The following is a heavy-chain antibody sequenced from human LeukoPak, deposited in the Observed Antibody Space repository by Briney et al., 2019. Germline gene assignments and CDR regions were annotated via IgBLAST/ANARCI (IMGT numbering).Heavy chain of an antibody. J-gene: IGHJ4*02. D-gene: IGHD3-22*01. V-gene: IGHV3-21*01. CDR2: ISSSSSYI. CDR1: GFTFSSYG. Sequence: GGSLRLSCAASGFTFSSYGMSWVRQAPGKGLEWVSSISSSSSYIYYADSVKGRFTISRDNAKNSLYLQMNSLRAEDTAVYYCARDLKRYYYDSSGYYYFDYWGQGTLVTVSS. CDR3: ARDLKRYYYDSSGYYYFDY.